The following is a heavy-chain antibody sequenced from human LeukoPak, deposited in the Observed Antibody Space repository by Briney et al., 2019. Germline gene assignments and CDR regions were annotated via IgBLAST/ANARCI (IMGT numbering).Heavy chain of an antibody. V-gene: IGHV4-59*01. CDR2: IYYSGGT. D-gene: IGHD3-22*01. Sequence: SETLSLTCTVSGGSINYYYWMWIRQPPGKGLEWIGYIYYSGGTHYNPSLKSRVTMLVDTSKNQFSLKLTAVTAADTAVYYCVRGYYDRSDSSNPFDSWGQGTLVTVSA. CDR3: VRGYYDRSDSSNPFDS. J-gene: IGHJ4*02. CDR1: GGSINYYY.